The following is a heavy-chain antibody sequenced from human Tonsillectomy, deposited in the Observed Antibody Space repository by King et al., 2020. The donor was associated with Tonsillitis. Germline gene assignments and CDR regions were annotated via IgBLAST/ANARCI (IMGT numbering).Heavy chain of an antibody. CDR1: GGSISSGGYS. CDR3: ARALVYCSSTSCYEPRYFDY. CDR2: IYYSGRT. V-gene: IGHV4-30-4*07. J-gene: IGHJ4*02. Sequence: QLQESGPGLVKPSQNLSLTCAVSGGSISSGGYSWSWIRQPPGKGLEWFGHIYYSGRTYYNPSLKSRVTMSVDTSTNQFSLKLRSVTAGDTAVYYCARALVYCSSTSCYEPRYFDYWGQGALVTVSS. D-gene: IGHD2-2*01.